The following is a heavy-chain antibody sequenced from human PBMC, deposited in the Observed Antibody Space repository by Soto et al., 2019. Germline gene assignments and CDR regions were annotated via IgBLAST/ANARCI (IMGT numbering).Heavy chain of an antibody. CDR1: GGTFSSYA. CDR3: ERGSVGATVVWFDP. V-gene: IGHV1-69*01. CDR2: IIPIFGTA. D-gene: IGHD1-26*01. J-gene: IGHJ5*02. Sequence: QVQLVQSGAEVTKPGSSVKVSCKDAGGTFSSYAISWVRQAPVQGLXXXXVIIPIFGTANYAQKFQGRVTIPADESTSTAYMELSSLRSEDTAVYYCERGSVGATVVWFDPWGQGTLVTVSS.